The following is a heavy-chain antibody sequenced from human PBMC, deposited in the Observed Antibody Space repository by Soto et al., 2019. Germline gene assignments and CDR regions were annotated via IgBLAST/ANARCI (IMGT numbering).Heavy chain of an antibody. V-gene: IGHV1-18*01. CDR2: ISAYNGNT. J-gene: IGHJ4*02. Sequence: QVQLVQSGAEVKKPGASVKVSCKASGYTFSSYGISWVRQAPGQGLEWMGWISAYNGNTNYAQKLQGRVTMTTDTSTTSPYMELRSLRSDDTAVYYCARDSGSGLVDYWGQGTLVTVSS. CDR1: GYTFSSYG. D-gene: IGHD3-10*01. CDR3: ARDSGSGLVDY.